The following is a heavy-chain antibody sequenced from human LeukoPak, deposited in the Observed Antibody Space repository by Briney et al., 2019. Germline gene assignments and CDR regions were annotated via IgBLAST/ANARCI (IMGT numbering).Heavy chain of an antibody. CDR3: ANNYNYDSSGSLG. V-gene: IGHV3-7*05. CDR2: INQDGSEK. CDR1: GFTFNSYC. J-gene: IGHJ4*02. D-gene: IGHD3-22*01. Sequence: GGSLGLPHAASGFTFNSYCMSWVRQAPGKGLEWVANINQDGSEKYYVDSVKGRFTISRDNAKNSLYMQMNSLRAEDTAVYYCANNYNYDSSGSLGWGQGTQVTVSS.